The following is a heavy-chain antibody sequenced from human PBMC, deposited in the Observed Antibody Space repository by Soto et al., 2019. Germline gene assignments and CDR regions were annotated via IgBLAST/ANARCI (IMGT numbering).Heavy chain of an antibody. D-gene: IGHD2-15*01. CDR1: GFTFSSYA. Sequence: GGSLRLSCAASGFTFSSYAMSWVRQAPGKGLEWVSAISESGGSTYYADSVKGRFTISRDNSKNTLYLQMNSLRAEDTAIYYCAKRRWTGGNVFDIWGQGTMVTVSS. CDR3: AKRRWTGGNVFDI. J-gene: IGHJ3*02. CDR2: ISESGGST. V-gene: IGHV3-23*01.